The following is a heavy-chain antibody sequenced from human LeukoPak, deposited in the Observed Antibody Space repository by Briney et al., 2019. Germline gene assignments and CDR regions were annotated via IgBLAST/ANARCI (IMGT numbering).Heavy chain of an antibody. CDR3: AKDQDFWSGLFDY. CDR1: GFTFSSYA. CDR2: ISGSGGST. V-gene: IGHV3-23*01. Sequence: PGASLRLSCAASGFTFSSYAMSWVRQAPGKGLEWVSAISGSGGSTYYADSVKGRFTISRDNSKNTLYLQMNSLRAEDTAVYYCAKDQDFWSGLFDYWGQGTLVTVSS. D-gene: IGHD3-3*01. J-gene: IGHJ4*02.